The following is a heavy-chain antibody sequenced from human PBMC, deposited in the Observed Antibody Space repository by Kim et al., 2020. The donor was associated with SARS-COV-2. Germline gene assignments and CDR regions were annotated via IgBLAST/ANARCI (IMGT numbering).Heavy chain of an antibody. CDR1: GGSISSSSYY. V-gene: IGHV4-39*01. CDR2: IYYSGST. Sequence: SETLSLTCTVSGGSISSSSYYWGWIRQPPGKGLEWIGSIYYSGSTYYNPSLKSRVTISVDTSKNQFSLKLSSVTAADTAVYYCARQGGWAAAGFDPWGQGTLVTVSS. D-gene: IGHD6-13*01. CDR3: ARQGGWAAAGFDP. J-gene: IGHJ5*02.